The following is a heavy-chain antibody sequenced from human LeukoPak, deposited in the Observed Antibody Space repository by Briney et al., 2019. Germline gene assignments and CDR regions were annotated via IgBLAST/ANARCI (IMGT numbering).Heavy chain of an antibody. J-gene: IGHJ6*03. D-gene: IGHD2-2*01. Sequence: SETLSLTCAVYGGSFSGYYWRWIRQPPGKGLEWIGEINHRGSTNYSPSLKSRVTISVDTSKNQFSLKLSSVTAADTAKYYCARASSSNRNVLRNYYYMDVWGKGTTVIVSS. V-gene: IGHV4-34*01. CDR1: GGSFSGYY. CDR3: ARASSSNRNVLRNYYYMDV. CDR2: INHRGST.